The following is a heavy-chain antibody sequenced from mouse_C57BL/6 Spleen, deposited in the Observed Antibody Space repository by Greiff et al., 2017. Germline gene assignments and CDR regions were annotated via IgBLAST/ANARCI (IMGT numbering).Heavy chain of an antibody. Sequence: LVESGAELVKPGASVKISCKASGYAFSSYWMNWVKQRPGKGLEWIGQIYPGDGDTNYNGKFKGKATLTADKSSSTAYMQLSSLTSEDSAVYFCARDTTVVENYAMDYWGQGTSVTVSS. J-gene: IGHJ4*01. CDR1: GYAFSSYW. CDR2: IYPGDGDT. V-gene: IGHV1-80*01. CDR3: ARDTTVVENYAMDY. D-gene: IGHD1-1*01.